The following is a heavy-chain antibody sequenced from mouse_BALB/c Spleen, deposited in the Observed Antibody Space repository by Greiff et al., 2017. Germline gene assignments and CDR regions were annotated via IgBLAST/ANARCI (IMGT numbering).Heavy chain of an antibody. V-gene: IGHV5-6*02. CDR3: ARSFITTVVAPYAMDY. D-gene: IGHD1-1*01. CDR2: ISSGGSYT. CDR1: GFTFSSYG. Sequence: EVMLVESGGDLVKPGGSLKLSCAASGFTFSSYGMSWVRQTPDKRLEWVATISSGGSYTYYPDSVKGRFTISRDNAKNTLYLQMSSLKSEDTAMYYCARSFITTVVAPYAMDYWGQGTSVTVSS. J-gene: IGHJ4*01.